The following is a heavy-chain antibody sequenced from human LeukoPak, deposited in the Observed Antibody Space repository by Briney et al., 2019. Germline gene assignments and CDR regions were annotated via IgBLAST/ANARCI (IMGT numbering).Heavy chain of an antibody. D-gene: IGHD3-22*01. Sequence: GGSLRLSCAASGFTVSSNYMSWVRQAPGKGLEWVSVIYSGGSTYYADSVKGRFTISRDKSKNTLYLQMNSLRAEDTAVYYCAREVYYYDSSGYYGVDYWGQGTLVTVSS. CDR3: AREVYYYDSSGYYGVDY. CDR2: IYSGGST. CDR1: GFTVSSNY. V-gene: IGHV3-66*02. J-gene: IGHJ4*02.